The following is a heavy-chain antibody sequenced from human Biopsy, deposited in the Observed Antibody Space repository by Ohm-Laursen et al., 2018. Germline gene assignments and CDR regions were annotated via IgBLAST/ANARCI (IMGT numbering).Heavy chain of an antibody. J-gene: IGHJ4*02. CDR2: TYYRSKWST. V-gene: IGHV6-1*01. D-gene: IGHD6-13*01. Sequence: QTLSLTCAISGDSVSSNIAAWNWVRQSPSRGLEWLGRTYYRSKWSTDYAVSVKSRITINSDTSKNQFSLQLDSVAPEDTAVYYCARTQSATGKNSFDYWGQGTLVTVSS. CDR3: ARTQSATGKNSFDY. CDR1: GDSVSSNIAA.